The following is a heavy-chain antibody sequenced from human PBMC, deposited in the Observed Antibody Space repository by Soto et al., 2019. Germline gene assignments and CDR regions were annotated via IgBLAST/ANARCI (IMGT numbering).Heavy chain of an antibody. V-gene: IGHV4-4*07. Sequence: SETLSLTCTVSGGSISSYYWSWIRQPAGKGLEWIGRIYTSGSTNYNPSLKSRVTMSVDTSKNQFSLKLSSVTAADTAVYYCARDRGSSSSNWFDPWGQGTLVTVSS. CDR2: IYTSGST. CDR3: ARDRGSSSSNWFDP. CDR1: GGSISSYY. D-gene: IGHD6-6*01. J-gene: IGHJ5*02.